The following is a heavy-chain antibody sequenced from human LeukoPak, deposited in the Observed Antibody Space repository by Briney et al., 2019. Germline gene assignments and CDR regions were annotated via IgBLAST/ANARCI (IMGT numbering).Heavy chain of an antibody. CDR3: ARVDDSSGYYRYYFDY. CDR2: INHGGSS. Sequence: PSETLSLTCAVYGGSFSGYYWSWIRQPPGMGLEWIGEINHGGSSNYNPSLKSRVTISVDTSKNQFSLKLSSVTAADTAVYYCARVDDSSGYYRYYFDYWGQGTLVTVSS. CDR1: GGSFSGYY. D-gene: IGHD3-22*01. V-gene: IGHV4-34*01. J-gene: IGHJ4*02.